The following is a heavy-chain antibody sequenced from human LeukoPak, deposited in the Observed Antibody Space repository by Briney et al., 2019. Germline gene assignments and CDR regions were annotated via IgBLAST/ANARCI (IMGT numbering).Heavy chain of an antibody. Sequence: PGGSLRPSCAASGFTFSSNYMNWVRQAPGKGLEWVSVIYGDGNTYYTDSVKGRFTISRDNSKNTVLLQMNSLRAEDTAVYYCARASFYYDSRALDPWGQGALVTVSS. CDR2: IYGDGNT. CDR3: ARASFYYDSRALDP. J-gene: IGHJ5*02. CDR1: GFTFSSNY. D-gene: IGHD3-22*01. V-gene: IGHV3-53*01.